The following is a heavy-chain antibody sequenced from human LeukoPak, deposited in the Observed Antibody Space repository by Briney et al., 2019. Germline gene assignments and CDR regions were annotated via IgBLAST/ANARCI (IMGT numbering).Heavy chain of an antibody. CDR3: ARRDEWSSDPKGAFDI. Sequence: ASVKVSCKASGYTFTSYDINWVRQATGQGLEWMGWMNPSSGNTGYAQKFQGRVTITRNTSISTAYMELSSLRSEDTAVYYCARRDEWSSDPKGAFDIWGQGTMVTVSS. CDR1: GYTFTSYD. V-gene: IGHV1-8*03. J-gene: IGHJ3*02. D-gene: IGHD3-22*01. CDR2: MNPSSGNT.